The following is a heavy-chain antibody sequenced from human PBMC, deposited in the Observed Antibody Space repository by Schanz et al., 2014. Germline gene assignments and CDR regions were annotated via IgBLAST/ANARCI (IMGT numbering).Heavy chain of an antibody. J-gene: IGHJ4*02. Sequence: QVQLVESGGGLVKPGGSLRLSCAASGFTFSDTFMSWIRQAPWKGLEWISYITTSTSYTNYADSVKGRFTISRDNAKKSLFLQMNSLRAEDTAVYYCAKGQLLSYYFDYWGQGTLVTVSS. CDR1: GFTFSDTF. D-gene: IGHD2-21*01. V-gene: IGHV3-11*05. CDR3: AKGQLLSYYFDY. CDR2: ITTSTSYT.